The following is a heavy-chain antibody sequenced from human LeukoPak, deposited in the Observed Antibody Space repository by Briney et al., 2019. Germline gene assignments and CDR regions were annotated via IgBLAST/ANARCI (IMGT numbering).Heavy chain of an antibody. J-gene: IGHJ4*02. CDR1: GYTFTGYY. CDR2: INPNSGGT. V-gene: IGHV1-2*06. CDR3: ARGPDTVAGLSYYFDY. Sequence: GASVKVSCKASGYTFTGYYMHWVRQAPGQGLEWMGRINPNSGGTNYAQKFQGRVTMTRDTSISTAYMELSRLRSDDTAVYYCARGPDTVAGLSYYFDYWGQGTLVTASS. D-gene: IGHD6-19*01.